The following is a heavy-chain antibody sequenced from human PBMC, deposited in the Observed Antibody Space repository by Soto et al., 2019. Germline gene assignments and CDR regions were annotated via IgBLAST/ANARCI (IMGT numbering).Heavy chain of an antibody. V-gene: IGHV4-39*01. CDR1: GGSISSGSCY. J-gene: IGHJ6*03. D-gene: IGHD2-2*01. CDR2: IYYSGSP. Sequence: SDTLSLTCTVSGGSISSGSCYWGGIGQPPGKGLEWIGSIYYSGSPYSNPSLKSRVTISVDTSKNQFSLKLSSVTAADTAVYYCARLGCSSTSCYAPTYYYMDVWGKGTTVTVSS. CDR3: ARLGCSSTSCYAPTYYYMDV.